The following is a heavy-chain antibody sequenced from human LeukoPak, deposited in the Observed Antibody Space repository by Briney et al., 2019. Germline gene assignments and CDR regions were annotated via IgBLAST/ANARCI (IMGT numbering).Heavy chain of an antibody. CDR3: ARGGDYDFLTVYLSYFDY. V-gene: IGHV4-34*01. CDR1: GGSFSGYY. Sequence: SETLSLTCAVYGGSFSGYYWSWIRQPPGKGLEWIGEINHSGSTNYNPSLKSRVTISVDTSKNQFSLKLSSVTAADTAVYYCARGGDYDFLTVYLSYFDYWGQGTLVTVSS. J-gene: IGHJ4*02. CDR2: INHSGST. D-gene: IGHD3-9*01.